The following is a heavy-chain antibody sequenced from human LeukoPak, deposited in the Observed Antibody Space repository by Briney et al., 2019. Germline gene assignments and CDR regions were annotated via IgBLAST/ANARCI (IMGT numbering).Heavy chain of an antibody. CDR3: ARDGRYFDWLLRYDY. CDR1: GYTFTSYG. J-gene: IGHJ4*02. CDR2: ISAYNGNT. D-gene: IGHD3-9*01. V-gene: IGHV1-18*01. Sequence: GASVKVSCKASGYTFTSYGISWVRQAPGQGLEWMGWISAYNGNTNYAQKLQGRVTMTRDTSTSTAYMELRSLRSDDTAVYYCARDGRYFDWLLRYDYWGQGTLVTVSS.